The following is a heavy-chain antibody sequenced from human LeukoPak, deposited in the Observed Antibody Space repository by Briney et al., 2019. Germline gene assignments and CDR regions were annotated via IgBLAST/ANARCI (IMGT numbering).Heavy chain of an antibody. CDR2: ISGSGDNT. CDR1: GFTFSSYD. Sequence: PGGSLRLSCAASGFTFSSYDMSWVRQAPGKGLEWVSAISGSGDNTYYADSVKGRFTISRDNSKNTVYLQVSSLRAEDTAVYHCARGPYSGTYRYWGQGTPVTASS. CDR3: ARGPYSGTYRY. J-gene: IGHJ4*02. D-gene: IGHD1-26*01. V-gene: IGHV3-23*01.